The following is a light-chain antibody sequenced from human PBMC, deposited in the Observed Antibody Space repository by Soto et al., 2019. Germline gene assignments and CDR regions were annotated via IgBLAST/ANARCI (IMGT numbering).Light chain of an antibody. CDR1: QSLLQSNGNNQ. J-gene: IGKJ4*01. CDR3: MPVLQTPPT. CDR2: LCS. V-gene: IGKV2-28*01. Sequence: EIVMTQSPLSLPVTPGEPASISCRSSQSLLQSNGNNQLGWVLQKPGQSPQLLMYLCSSRASGVPDRFSGSGSGTDFTLTISRVEHEDVGVYFCMPVLQTPPTFGGGTKVEIK.